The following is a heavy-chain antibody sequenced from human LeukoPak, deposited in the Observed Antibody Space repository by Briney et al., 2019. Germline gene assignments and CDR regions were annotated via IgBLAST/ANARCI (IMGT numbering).Heavy chain of an antibody. CDR1: GGSISSGSYY. Sequence: SETLSLTCTVSGGSISSGSYYWSWIRQPAGKGLEWIGRIYTSGSTNYNPSHKSRVTISVDTSKNQFSLKLSSVTAADTAVYYCARGSSNDSSGYYTHFDYWGQGTLVTVSS. CDR3: ARGSSNDSSGYYTHFDY. CDR2: IYTSGST. D-gene: IGHD3-22*01. J-gene: IGHJ4*02. V-gene: IGHV4-61*02.